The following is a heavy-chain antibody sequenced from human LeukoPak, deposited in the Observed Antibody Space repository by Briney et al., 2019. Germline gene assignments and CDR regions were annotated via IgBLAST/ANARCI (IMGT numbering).Heavy chain of an antibody. J-gene: IGHJ4*02. CDR3: AKDRRGYSYGYPLILPDY. Sequence: GGSLRLSCAASAFSFGSSVMSWVRQAPGKGLEWVSAITADGGGTNHADPVKGRFTISRDNFKSTLYLQMNSLRVEDTAVYYCAKDRRGYSYGYPLILPDYWGQGTLVTVSS. CDR1: AFSFGSSV. D-gene: IGHD5-18*01. V-gene: IGHV3-23*01. CDR2: ITADGGGT.